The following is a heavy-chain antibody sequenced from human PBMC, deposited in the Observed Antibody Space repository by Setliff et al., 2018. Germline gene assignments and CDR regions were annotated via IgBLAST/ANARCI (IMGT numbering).Heavy chain of an antibody. J-gene: IGHJ4*02. Sequence: SETLSLTCTVSGGSISSSSYYWGWIRQPPGKGLEWIGSIYYSGSTYYKPSLKSRVTISVDTSKNQFSLKLRSVTAADTAVYYCARGQYSSGWYGLVDYWGQGTLVTVSS. D-gene: IGHD6-19*01. V-gene: IGHV4-39*07. CDR1: GGSISSSSYY. CDR2: IYYSGST. CDR3: ARGQYSSGWYGLVDY.